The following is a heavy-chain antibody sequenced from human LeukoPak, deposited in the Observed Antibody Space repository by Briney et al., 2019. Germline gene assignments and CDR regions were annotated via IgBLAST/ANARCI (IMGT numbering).Heavy chain of an antibody. J-gene: IGHJ4*02. CDR1: GFTFDDYA. Sequence: GGSLRLSCAASGFTFDDYAMHWVRQAPGKGLEWVSGISWNSGSIGYADSVKGRFTIFRGNAKNSLYLQMNSLRAEDTALYYCAKDGYSYGYVGFFDYWGQGTLVTVSS. CDR3: AKDGYSYGYVGFFDY. D-gene: IGHD5-18*01. V-gene: IGHV3-9*01. CDR2: ISWNSGSI.